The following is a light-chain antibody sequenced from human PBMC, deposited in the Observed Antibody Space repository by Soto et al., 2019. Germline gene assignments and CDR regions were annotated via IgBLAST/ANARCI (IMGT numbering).Light chain of an antibody. V-gene: IGLV2-14*01. CDR2: EVS. Sequence: QCLLTQPAYVSGSPGQSITISCTGTISDVGGYDYVSWYQLHPGKAPKLMVFEVSNRPSGVSYRFSGSKSGNTASLTISGLQAEDEADYFCRSYSISTAYLFGTGTKVTVL. CDR1: ISDVGGYDY. CDR3: RSYSISTAYL. J-gene: IGLJ1*01.